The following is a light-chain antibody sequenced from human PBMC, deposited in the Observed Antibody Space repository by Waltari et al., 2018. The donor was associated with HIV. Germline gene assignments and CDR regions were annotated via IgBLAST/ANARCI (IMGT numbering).Light chain of an antibody. CDR3: QSYDSSNQV. J-gene: IGLJ2*01. Sequence: NFMLTQPHSVSESPGKTVTISCTRSSGSIASTYVQGYQQRPGSSPTTVIDEDNQRPSGVPDRFSGSIDSSSNSASLTISGLKTEDEADYYCQSYDSSNQVFGGGTKLTVL. CDR2: EDN. V-gene: IGLV6-57*01. CDR1: SGSIASTY.